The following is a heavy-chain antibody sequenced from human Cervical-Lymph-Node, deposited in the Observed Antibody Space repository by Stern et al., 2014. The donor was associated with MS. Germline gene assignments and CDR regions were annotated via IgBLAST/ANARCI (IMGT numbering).Heavy chain of an antibody. CDR3: AKVGAIAVAGTGFQQ. Sequence: VQLVESGGGVVQPGRSLRLSCAASGFTFSSYCMPWVRQAPGKGPAWVAVISSVGINKYYADSLKGRFTISRDNYKNTLYLQMNSLRAEDPAVYYCAKVGAIAVAGTGFQQWGQGTLVTVSS. CDR1: GFTFSSYC. D-gene: IGHD6-19*01. J-gene: IGHJ1*01. V-gene: IGHV3-30*18. CDR2: ISSVGINK.